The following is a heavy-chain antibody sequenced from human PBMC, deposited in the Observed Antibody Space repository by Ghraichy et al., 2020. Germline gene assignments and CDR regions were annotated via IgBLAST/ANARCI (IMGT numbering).Heavy chain of an antibody. CDR3: EGHLVHWGDRGPTIGY. D-gene: IGHD7-27*01. V-gene: IGHV4-39*01. Sequence: SETLSLTCTVSGGSISSSSYYWGWIRQPPGKGLEWIGSISYSGSTYYNPSLKSRVTISVDTPKNQFSLKLSSVTAADTAVYYCEGHLVHWGDRGPTIGYWGQETLVTVSS. J-gene: IGHJ4*02. CDR2: ISYSGST. CDR1: GGSISSSSYY.